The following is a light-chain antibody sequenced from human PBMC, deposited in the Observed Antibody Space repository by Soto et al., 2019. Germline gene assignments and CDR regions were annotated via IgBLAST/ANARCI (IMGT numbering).Light chain of an antibody. J-gene: IGLJ2*01. V-gene: IGLV2-11*01. Sequence: QSALTQPRSVSGSPGQSVTISCTGTSGDVGGYNFVSWYQQHPGKAPKLMIHDVTERPSGVPDRFSDSKSANTASLTISGLQPEDEADYHCFSYAGGYSWVFGGGTKLTVL. CDR1: SGDVGGYNF. CDR2: DVT. CDR3: FSYAGGYSWV.